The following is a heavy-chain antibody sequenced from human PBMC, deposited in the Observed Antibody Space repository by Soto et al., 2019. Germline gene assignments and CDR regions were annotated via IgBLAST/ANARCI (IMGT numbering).Heavy chain of an antibody. CDR2: IYFYNGAT. J-gene: IGHJ4*02. Sequence: WTWIRQHPEKGLEWIGFIYFYNGATSSTSYNPSLQSRVVISVDTSKNHVSLNLNSVTVADTAMYFCAWGTDAYKNGFWGLGTLVTVSS. V-gene: IGHV4-31*02. D-gene: IGHD2-8*01. CDR3: AWGTDAYKNGF.